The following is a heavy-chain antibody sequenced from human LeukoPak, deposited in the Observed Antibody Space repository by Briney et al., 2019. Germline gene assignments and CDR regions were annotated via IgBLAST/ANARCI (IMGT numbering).Heavy chain of an antibody. V-gene: IGHV1-69*13. J-gene: IGHJ4*02. CDR3: ARDIHGYSYYDY. D-gene: IGHD5-24*01. CDR2: IIPIFGTA. Sequence: ASVKVSCKASGGTFSSYAISWVRQAPGQGLEWMGGIIPIFGTANYAQKFQGRVTITADESTSTAYMELSSLRSEDTAVYYCARDIHGYSYYDYWGQGTLVTVSS. CDR1: GGTFSSYA.